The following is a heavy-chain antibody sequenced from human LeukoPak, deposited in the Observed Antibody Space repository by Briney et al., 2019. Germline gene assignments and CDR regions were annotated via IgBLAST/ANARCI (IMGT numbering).Heavy chain of an antibody. CDR1: GLTFSVFW. D-gene: IGHD1-26*01. Sequence: GGSLRLSCVDSGLTFSVFWMGWVRQAPGKGLEWVSILFSGGSTYYADSVKGRFTTSRDNSKNTLYLQMNSLRAEDTAVYYCARCSGTYLFDYWGQGALVTVSS. CDR3: ARCSGTYLFDY. V-gene: IGHV3-66*01. J-gene: IGHJ4*02. CDR2: LFSGGST.